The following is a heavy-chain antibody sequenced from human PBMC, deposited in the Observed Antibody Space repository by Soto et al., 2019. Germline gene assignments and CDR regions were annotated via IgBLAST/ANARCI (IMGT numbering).Heavy chain of an antibody. CDR2: VNPHSGAT. D-gene: IGHD3-22*01. J-gene: IGHJ1*01. Sequence: EGSRKTSGYRFTRHYIYLVRQAPGQGAEGMGWVNPHSGATLYARKFQGRGSASRDKSISTAFMELSSLSSDDTAVYYCARGPVNYDSSGYYVDWGQGTLVTVSS. V-gene: IGHV1-2*02. CDR3: ARGPVNYDSSGYYVD. CDR1: GYRFTRHY.